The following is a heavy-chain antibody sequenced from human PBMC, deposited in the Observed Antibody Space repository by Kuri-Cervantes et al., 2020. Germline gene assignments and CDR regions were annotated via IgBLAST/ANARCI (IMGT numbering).Heavy chain of an antibody. CDR1: GFTFDDYA. CDR2: ISWNSGSI. Sequence: GGSLRLSCAASGFTFDDYAMHWVRQAPGKGLEWVSGISWNSGSIGYADSVKGRFTISRDKAKNSLYLQMNSLRAEDTAVYYCARWGDTAMVREYYFDYWGQGTLVTVSS. V-gene: IGHV3-9*01. CDR3: ARWGDTAMVREYYFDY. J-gene: IGHJ4*02. D-gene: IGHD5-18*01.